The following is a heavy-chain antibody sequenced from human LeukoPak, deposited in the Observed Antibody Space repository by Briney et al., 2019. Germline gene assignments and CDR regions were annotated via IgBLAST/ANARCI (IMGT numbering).Heavy chain of an antibody. CDR3: ARGDGYNFFDY. Sequence: GGSLRLSCAASGFTFSSYWMQWVRQAPGKGLVWVSRIDGDGSSTNYADSVKGRFTISRDNAKNTLYLQMNSLRAEDTAVYYCARGDGYNFFDYWGQGTLVTVSS. CDR1: GFTFSSYW. CDR2: IDGDGSST. J-gene: IGHJ4*02. D-gene: IGHD5-24*01. V-gene: IGHV3-74*01.